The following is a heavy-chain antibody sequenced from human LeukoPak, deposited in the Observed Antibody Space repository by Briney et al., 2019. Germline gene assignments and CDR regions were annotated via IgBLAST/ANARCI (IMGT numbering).Heavy chain of an antibody. CDR3: ARDPLYCSSTSCPPDY. Sequence: PGGSLRLSCAGSGFSFGTYSMNWVRQAPGKGLEWVSSISSGHSYIYYADSVKGRFTISRDDAKNSLYLQMNSLRAEGTAVYYCARDPLYCSSTSCPPDYWGQGTLVTVSS. D-gene: IGHD2-2*01. J-gene: IGHJ4*02. V-gene: IGHV3-21*01. CDR2: ISSGHSYI. CDR1: GFSFGTYS.